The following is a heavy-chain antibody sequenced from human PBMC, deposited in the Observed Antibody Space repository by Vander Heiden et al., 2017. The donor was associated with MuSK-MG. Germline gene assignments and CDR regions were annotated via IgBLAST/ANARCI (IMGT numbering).Heavy chain of an antibody. CDR2: ISYDGSNK. CDR3: AAGVGMGAPTGDVGAFDI. J-gene: IGHJ3*02. Sequence: QVQLVESGGGVVQPGRSLRLSCAASGFTFSSYGMHWVRQAPGKGLEWVAVISYDGSNKYYADSVKGRFTISRDNSKNTLYRQMNSLRAEDTAVYYCAAGVGMGAPTGDVGAFDIWGQGTMVTVSS. D-gene: IGHD1-26*01. CDR1: GFTFSSYG. V-gene: IGHV3-30*03.